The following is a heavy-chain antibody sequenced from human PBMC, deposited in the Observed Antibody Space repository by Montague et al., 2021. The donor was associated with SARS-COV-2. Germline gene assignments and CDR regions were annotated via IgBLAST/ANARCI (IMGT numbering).Heavy chain of an antibody. Sequence: SLRLSCAVSGFTFSSYAFHWVRQAPGKGLDWVAVISYDGTNKYYADSVEGRFTISRDNSKNTLYLQMNSLRPDDSAMYYCARDRGEYSGSPHYYFDYWGQGTLVTVSS. D-gene: IGHD1-26*01. J-gene: IGHJ4*02. CDR2: ISYDGTNK. CDR1: GFTFSSYA. V-gene: IGHV3-30-3*01. CDR3: ARDRGEYSGSPHYYFDY.